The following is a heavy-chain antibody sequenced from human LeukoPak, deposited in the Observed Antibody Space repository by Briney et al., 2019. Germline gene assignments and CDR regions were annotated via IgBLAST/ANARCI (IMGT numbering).Heavy chain of an antibody. J-gene: IGHJ6*02. CDR2: IYSGGST. D-gene: IGHD1-26*01. Sequence: GGSLRLSCAASGFTVSSNYMSWVRQAPGKGLEWVSVIYSGGSTYYADSVKGRFTISRDNSKNTLYLQMNSLRAEDTAVYYCARGPGIVGATVYYYYYGMDVWGQGTTVTVSS. CDR3: ARGPGIVGATVYYYYYGMDV. V-gene: IGHV3-53*01. CDR1: GFTVSSNY.